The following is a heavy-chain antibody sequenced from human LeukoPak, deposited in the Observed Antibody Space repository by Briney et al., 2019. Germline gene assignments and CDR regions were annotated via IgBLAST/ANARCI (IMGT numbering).Heavy chain of an antibody. J-gene: IGHJ4*02. CDR1: GGSFSGYY. CDR3: ASRQYGSGSYGFRREY. CDR2: INHSGST. Sequence: SETLSLTCAVYGGSFSGYYWSWIRQPPGEGLEWIGEINHSGSTNYNPSLKSRVTISVDTSKNQFSLKLSSVTAADTAVYYCASRQYGSGSYGFRREYWGQGTLVTVSS. V-gene: IGHV4-34*01. D-gene: IGHD3-10*01.